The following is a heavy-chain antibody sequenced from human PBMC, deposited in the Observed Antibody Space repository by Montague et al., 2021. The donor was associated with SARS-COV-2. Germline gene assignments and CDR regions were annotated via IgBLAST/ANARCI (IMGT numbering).Heavy chain of an antibody. CDR1: GFIFDDYA. CDR2: ISWDGGST. D-gene: IGHD3-3*01. V-gene: IGHV3-43D*03. CDR3: AKTDFWSGYYFDY. Sequence: SLRLSCAASGFIFDDYAMHWVRQAPGKGLEWVSLISWDGGSTYYADSVKGRFTISRDNSKNSLYLQMNSLRAEDTALYYCAKTDFWSGYYFDYWGQGTLVTVSS. J-gene: IGHJ4*02.